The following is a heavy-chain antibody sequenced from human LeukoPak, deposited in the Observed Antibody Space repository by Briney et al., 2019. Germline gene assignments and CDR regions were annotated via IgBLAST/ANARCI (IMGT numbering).Heavy chain of an antibody. J-gene: IGHJ3*02. Sequence: GASVKVPCKASGYTFTNYGITWVRQATGQGLEWMGWMNPNSGNTGYAQRFQGRVTMTRNTSISTAYMELSSLRSEDTAVYYCARGASGTTSPDAFDIWGQGTMVTVSS. D-gene: IGHD1-1*01. V-gene: IGHV1-8*02. CDR2: MNPNSGNT. CDR1: GYTFTNYG. CDR3: ARGASGTTSPDAFDI.